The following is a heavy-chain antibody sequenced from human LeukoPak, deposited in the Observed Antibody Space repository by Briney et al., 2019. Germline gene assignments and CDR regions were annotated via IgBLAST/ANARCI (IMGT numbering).Heavy chain of an antibody. CDR3: ARQYYYDSSGYYDGFGY. V-gene: IGHV5-51*01. CDR2: IYPGDSDT. D-gene: IGHD3-22*01. J-gene: IGHJ4*02. Sequence: GESLKISCKGSGYNFTSYWIGWVRQMPGKGLEWMGIIYPGDSDTRYSPSFQGQVTISADKSISTAYLQWSSLKASDTAMYYCARQYYYDSSGYYDGFGYWGQGTLVTVSS. CDR1: GYNFTSYW.